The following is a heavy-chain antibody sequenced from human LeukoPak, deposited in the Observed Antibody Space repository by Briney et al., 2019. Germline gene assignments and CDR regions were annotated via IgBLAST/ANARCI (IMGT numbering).Heavy chain of an antibody. CDR3: AKNDLLPWFGESYFDY. CDR2: ISGSGGST. CDR1: GFTFSSYA. V-gene: IGHV3-23*01. Sequence: GGSLRLSCAASGFTFSSYAMSWVRQAPGKGLEWVSAISGSGGSTYYADSVKGRFTISRDNSKNTLYLQMNSLRAEDTAVYYCAKNDLLPWFGESYFDYWGQGTLVTVSS. D-gene: IGHD3-10*01. J-gene: IGHJ4*02.